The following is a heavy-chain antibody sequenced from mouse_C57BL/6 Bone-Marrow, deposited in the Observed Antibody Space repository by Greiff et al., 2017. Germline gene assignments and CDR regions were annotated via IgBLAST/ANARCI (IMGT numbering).Heavy chain of an antibody. CDR3: ARFRLWNWYFDV. Sequence: VQLQQSGPELVKPGASVKISCKASGYAFSSSWMNWVKQRPGKGLEWIGRIYPGDGDTNYNGKFKGKATLTADKSSSTAYMQLSSLTSEDSAVYFCARFRLWNWYFDVWGTGTTVTVSS. J-gene: IGHJ1*03. CDR2: IYPGDGDT. V-gene: IGHV1-82*01. D-gene: IGHD6-5*01. CDR1: GYAFSSSW.